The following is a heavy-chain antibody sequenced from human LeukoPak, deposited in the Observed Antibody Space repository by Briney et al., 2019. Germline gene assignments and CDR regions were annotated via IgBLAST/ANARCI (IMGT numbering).Heavy chain of an antibody. V-gene: IGHV4-4*02. CDR3: ARQIYGDYGGRYFDY. CDR1: GGSISSSNW. D-gene: IGHD4-17*01. Sequence: PSGTLSLTCAVSGGSISSSNWWSWVRQPPGKGLEWIGEIYHSGSTNYNPSLKSRVTISVDKSKNQFSLKLSSVTAADTAVYYCARQIYGDYGGRYFDYWGQGTLVTVSS. J-gene: IGHJ4*02. CDR2: IYHSGST.